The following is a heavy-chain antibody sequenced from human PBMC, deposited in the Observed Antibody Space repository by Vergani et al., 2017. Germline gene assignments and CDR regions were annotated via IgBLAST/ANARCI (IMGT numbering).Heavy chain of an antibody. Sequence: QVQLQESGPGLVKPSQTLSLTCTVSGGSISSGDYYWSWIRQPPGKGLEWIGYIYYSGSTYYNPSLKSRVTISVDTSKNQFSLKLSSVTAADTAVDYCAREMRATANAGGVDYWGQGTLVTVSS. J-gene: IGHJ4*02. D-gene: IGHD4-11*01. CDR2: IYYSGST. CDR3: AREMRATANAGGVDY. V-gene: IGHV4-30-4*01. CDR1: GGSISSGDYY.